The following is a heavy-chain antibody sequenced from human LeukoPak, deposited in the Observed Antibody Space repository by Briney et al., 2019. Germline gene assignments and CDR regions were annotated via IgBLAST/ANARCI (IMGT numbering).Heavy chain of an antibody. V-gene: IGHV4-59*01. J-gene: IGHJ4*02. CDR1: GGSISSYY. CDR3: AREHGSGSYNDY. CDR2: IYYSGST. Sequence: KPSETLSLTCTVSGGSISSYYWSWIRQPPGKGLEWIGYIYYSGSTNYNPSLKSRVTISADTSKNQFSLKLSSVTAADTAVYYCAREHGSGSYNDYWGQGTLVTVSS. D-gene: IGHD3-10*01.